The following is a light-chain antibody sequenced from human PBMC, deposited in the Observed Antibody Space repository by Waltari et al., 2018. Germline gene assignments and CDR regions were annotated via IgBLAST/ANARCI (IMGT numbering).Light chain of an antibody. V-gene: IGKV1-5*01. CDR2: DAS. Sequence: DTQMTQSPSTLSASVGDRVTITCRASQTISTWLAWYQQKPGKAPKVLIYDASNLERGVPSRFSGSGSGTEFTLTISSLQPDDFATYYCQQYNGYPITFGQGTRLEIK. CDR1: QTISTW. J-gene: IGKJ5*01. CDR3: QQYNGYPIT.